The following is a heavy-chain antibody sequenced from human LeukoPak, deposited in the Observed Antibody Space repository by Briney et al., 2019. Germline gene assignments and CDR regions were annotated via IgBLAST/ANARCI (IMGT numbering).Heavy chain of an antibody. D-gene: IGHD3-10*01. CDR2: ISYDGSNK. CDR1: GFTFSSYA. J-gene: IGHJ1*01. V-gene: IGHV3-30-3*01. CDR3: AKGSYYYGSGTLEYFQH. Sequence: GGSLRLSCAASGFTFSSYAMHWVRQAPGKGLEWVAVISYDGSNKYYADSVKGRFTISRDNSKNTLYLQMNSLRAEDTAAYYCAKGSYYYGSGTLEYFQHWGQGTLVTVSS.